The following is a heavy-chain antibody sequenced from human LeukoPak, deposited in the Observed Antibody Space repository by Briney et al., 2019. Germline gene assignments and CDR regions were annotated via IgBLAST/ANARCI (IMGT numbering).Heavy chain of an antibody. J-gene: IGHJ4*02. CDR2: ISYDGSNK. CDR1: GFTFSSYG. D-gene: IGHD3-22*01. CDR3: AKVSQNYYDSSGPTFDY. V-gene: IGHV3-30*18. Sequence: GRSLRLSCAASGFTFSSYGMHWVRQAPGEGLEWVAVISYDGSNKYYADSVKGRFTISRDNSKNTLYLQMNSLRAEDTAVYYCAKVSQNYYDSSGPTFDYWGQGTLVTVSS.